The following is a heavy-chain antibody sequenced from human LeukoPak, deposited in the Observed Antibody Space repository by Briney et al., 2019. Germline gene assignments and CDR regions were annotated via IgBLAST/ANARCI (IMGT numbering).Heavy chain of an antibody. CDR1: GFTFSSYW. CDR2: IKQDGSEK. Sequence: GGSLRLSCAASGFTFSSYWMSWVRQAPGKGLEWVANIKQDGSEKYYVDSVKGRFTISRDNAKNSLYLQMNSLRAEDTAVYYCAREATGSSSWYSFGYYYYMDVWGKGTTVTISS. D-gene: IGHD6-13*01. CDR3: AREATGSSSWYSFGYYYYMDV. V-gene: IGHV3-7*01. J-gene: IGHJ6*03.